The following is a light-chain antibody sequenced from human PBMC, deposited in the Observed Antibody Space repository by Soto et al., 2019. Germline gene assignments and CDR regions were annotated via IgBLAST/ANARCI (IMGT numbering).Light chain of an antibody. CDR2: ANS. CDR3: QSYASSLSVV. V-gene: IGLV1-40*01. CDR1: SSNIGAGSD. Sequence: QSVLTQPPSVSGAPGQRVTISCTGSSSNIGAGSDVHWYQQLPGTAPKLLIYANSNRPSGVPDRFSGSKSGTSASLAITGLQAEDEAGYYCQSYASSLSVVFGGGTKLTVL. J-gene: IGLJ2*01.